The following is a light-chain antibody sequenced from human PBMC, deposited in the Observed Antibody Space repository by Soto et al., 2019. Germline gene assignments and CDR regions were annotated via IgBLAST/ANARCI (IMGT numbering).Light chain of an antibody. J-gene: IGLJ2*01. CDR2: EGS. V-gene: IGLV2-23*01. CDR1: SSDVGSYNL. CDR3: CSYAGSSTVV. Sequence: QSALTQPASVSGSPGQSITISCTGTSSDVGSYNLVSWYQQHPGKAPKLMIYEGSKRPSGVSNRFSGSQSGNTASLTISGLQAEDDADYYCCSYAGSSTVVFGGGTKLTVL.